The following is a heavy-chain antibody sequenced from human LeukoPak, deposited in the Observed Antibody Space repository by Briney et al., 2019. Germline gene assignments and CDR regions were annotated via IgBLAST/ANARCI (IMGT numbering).Heavy chain of an antibody. J-gene: IGHJ4*02. D-gene: IGHD6-13*01. CDR3: ARTTENYSSSWYYFDY. CDR1: GGSISSYY. CDR2: IYYSGST. V-gene: IGHV4-59*12. Sequence: SETLSPTCTVSGGSISSYYWSWIRQPPGKGLDWIGYIYYSGSTNYNPSLKSRVTMSVDTSKNQFSLKLSSVTAADTAVYYCARTTENYSSSWYYFDYWGQGTLVTVSS.